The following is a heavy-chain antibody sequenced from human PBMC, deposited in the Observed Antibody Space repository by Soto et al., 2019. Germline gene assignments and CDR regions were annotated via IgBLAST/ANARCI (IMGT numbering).Heavy chain of an antibody. CDR2: ISSNGGST. V-gene: IGHV3-64*01. CDR3: ARQWLDSYYFDY. Sequence: EVQLVESGGSLVQPGGSLRLSCAASGFTFTSYAMNWVRQAPGKGLEYVSAISSNGGSTYYANSVKGRFTISRDNSKNTLYLQMGSLRAEDMAVYYCARQWLDSYYFDYWGQGTLVTVSS. D-gene: IGHD6-19*01. CDR1: GFTFTSYA. J-gene: IGHJ4*02.